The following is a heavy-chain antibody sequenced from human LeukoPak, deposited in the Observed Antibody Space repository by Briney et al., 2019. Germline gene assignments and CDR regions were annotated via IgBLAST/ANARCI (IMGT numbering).Heavy chain of an antibody. CDR1: GYTFTGYY. J-gene: IGHJ4*02. CDR2: INPNSGGT. Sequence: GASVKVSCKASGYTFTGYYMHWVQQAPGQGLEWMGWINPNSGGTNYAQKFQGRVTMTRDTSISTAYMELSRLRSDDTAVYYCARVVSGGSSLVPYWGQGTLVTVSS. V-gene: IGHV1-2*02. D-gene: IGHD6-13*01. CDR3: ARVVSGGSSLVPY.